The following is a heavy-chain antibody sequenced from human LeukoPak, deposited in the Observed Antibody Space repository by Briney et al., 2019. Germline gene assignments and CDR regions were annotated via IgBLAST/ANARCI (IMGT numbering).Heavy chain of an antibody. CDR3: ARRDGYNSYYYGMDV. V-gene: IGHV3-33*01. D-gene: IGHD5-24*01. Sequence: GRSLRLSCAASGFTFSSHAMHWVRQAPGKGLEWVAVIWYDGSNAHYADSVKGRLTISRDNSKNTLYLQVNSLRAEDTAVYYCARRDGYNSYYYGMDVWGQGSTVTVSS. CDR2: IWYDGSNA. CDR1: GFTFSSHA. J-gene: IGHJ6*02.